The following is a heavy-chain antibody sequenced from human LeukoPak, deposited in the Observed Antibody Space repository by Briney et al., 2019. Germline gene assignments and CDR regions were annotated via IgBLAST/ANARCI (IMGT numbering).Heavy chain of an antibody. CDR3: ARDTTGSSVPYYYYHCMDV. D-gene: IGHD1-26*01. J-gene: IGHJ6*02. V-gene: IGHV3-30-3*01. Sequence: GGSLRLSCAASGFTFSSYAMHWVRQAPGKGLEWVAVISYDGSNKYYADSVKGRFTISRDNSKNTLYLQMNSLRAEDTAVYYCARDTTGSSVPYYYYHCMDVWGQGTTVTVPS. CDR1: GFTFSSYA. CDR2: ISYDGSNK.